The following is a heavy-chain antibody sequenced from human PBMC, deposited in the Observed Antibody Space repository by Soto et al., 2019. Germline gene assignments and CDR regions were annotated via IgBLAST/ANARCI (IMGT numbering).Heavy chain of an antibody. CDR1: GFTFSDYS. CDR3: AREYAQGSQNYDS. Sequence: EVQLLESAGGLVQPGGSLRLSCAASGFTFSDYSMSWVRQAPGRGLGWVSTFTRRGNIYYADSVKGRFTISRDNSKSTLYLQRDSLRAEDTALYYCAREYAQGSQNYDSWGLGTLVTVSS. J-gene: IGHJ4*02. V-gene: IGHV3-23*01. CDR2: FTRRGNI. D-gene: IGHD3-10*01.